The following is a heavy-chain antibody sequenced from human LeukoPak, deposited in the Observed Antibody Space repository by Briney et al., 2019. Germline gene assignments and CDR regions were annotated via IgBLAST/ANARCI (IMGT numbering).Heavy chain of an antibody. D-gene: IGHD4-17*01. CDR3: AKNYGDSNWFDP. V-gene: IGHV6-1*01. Sequence: SPTLSLTCAISGDSVSINSAAWNWIRQSPSRGLEWLGRTYYRSNWFNDFALSVKSRITINPDTSTNQFSLQLNSVTPEDTAVYYCAKNYGDSNWFDPWGQGTLVTVSS. CDR2: TYYRSNWFN. CDR1: GDSVSINSAA. J-gene: IGHJ5*02.